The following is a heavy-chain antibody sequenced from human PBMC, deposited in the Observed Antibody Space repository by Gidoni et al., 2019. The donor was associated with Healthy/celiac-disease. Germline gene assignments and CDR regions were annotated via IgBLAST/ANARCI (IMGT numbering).Heavy chain of an antibody. CDR3: AKCLPGYSSSWYPRDYFDY. J-gene: IGHJ4*02. Sequence: EVQLLESGGGLVQPGGSLRLSCAASGFTFSSYAISWFRQAPGKGLEWGSAISGSGGSTYYADSVKGRFTISRDNSKNTRYLQMNSLRAEDTAVYYCAKCLPGYSSSWYPRDYFDYWGQGTLVTVSS. CDR1: GFTFSSYA. CDR2: ISGSGGST. D-gene: IGHD6-13*01. V-gene: IGHV3-23*01.